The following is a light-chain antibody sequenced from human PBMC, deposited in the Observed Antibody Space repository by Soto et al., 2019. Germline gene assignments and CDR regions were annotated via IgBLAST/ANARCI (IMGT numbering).Light chain of an antibody. J-gene: IGKJ1*01. CDR3: QKYNYWTPGAT. V-gene: IGKV3-15*01. CDR1: QSVSSN. Sequence: EIVMTQSPATLSLSPRERATLSCRARQSVSSNFAWYLQKPGQAPRLFIYGASTRATGIPARFSGSGTGTEFTLTISRLQSEDVAVHCCQKYNYWTPGATVGHGT. CDR2: GAS.